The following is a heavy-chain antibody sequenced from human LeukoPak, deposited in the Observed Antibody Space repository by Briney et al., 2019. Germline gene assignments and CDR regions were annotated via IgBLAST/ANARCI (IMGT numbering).Heavy chain of an antibody. V-gene: IGHV1-2*02. CDR1: GYTFTGYY. D-gene: IGHD7-27*01. J-gene: IGHJ4*02. Sequence: ASVKVSCXASGYTFTGYYMHWVRQARGQGLEWMGWINPNSGGTNYAQKFQGRVTMTRDTSISTAYMELSRLRSDDTAVYYCATRDASNWGYYFDYWGQGTLVTVSS. CDR2: INPNSGGT. CDR3: ATRDASNWGYYFDY.